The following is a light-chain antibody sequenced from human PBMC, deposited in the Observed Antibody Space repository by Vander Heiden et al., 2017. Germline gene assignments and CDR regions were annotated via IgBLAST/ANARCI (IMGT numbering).Light chain of an antibody. V-gene: IGKV2-30*01. Sequence: DVVLTHSPLPLSVTLGQPPSLFPRSSQRLLYSDGNTYLNWYQQRPGQSPRRLIYVLSSRESGVPDRFSGSGSGTDFTLKISRVEAEDVGIYYCIQGSHWPYTFGQGTKLEIK. CDR3: IQGSHWPYT. CDR1: QRLLYSDGNTY. J-gene: IGKJ2*01. CDR2: VLS.